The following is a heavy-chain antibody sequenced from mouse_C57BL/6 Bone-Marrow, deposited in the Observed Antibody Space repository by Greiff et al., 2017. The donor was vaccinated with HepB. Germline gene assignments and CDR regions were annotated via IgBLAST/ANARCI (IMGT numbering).Heavy chain of an antibody. CDR2: ISYDGSN. CDR3: ARDLPGPFDY. CDR1: GYSITSGYY. J-gene: IGHJ2*01. D-gene: IGHD3-3*01. V-gene: IGHV3-6*01. Sequence: EVKLMESGPGLVKPSQSLSLTCSVTGYSITSGYYWNWIRQFPGNKLEWMGYISYDGSNNYNPSLKNRISITRDTSKNQFFLKLNSVTTEDTATYYCARDLPGPFDYWGQGTTLTVSS.